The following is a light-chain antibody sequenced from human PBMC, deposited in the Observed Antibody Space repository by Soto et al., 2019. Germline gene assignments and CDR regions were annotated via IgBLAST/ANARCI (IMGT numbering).Light chain of an antibody. V-gene: IGKV3-20*01. J-gene: IGKJ1*01. CDR1: QSVSSSY. Sequence: EIVLTQSPGTLSLSPGERATLSCRASQSVSSSYLSWYQQKPGQAPRLLIYGASSRATGIPDRFSGSGSGTDFTLTIRRLEPEDFAVYYCQQYGSSPQWTFGQGTKVDI. CDR3: QQYGSSPQWT. CDR2: GAS.